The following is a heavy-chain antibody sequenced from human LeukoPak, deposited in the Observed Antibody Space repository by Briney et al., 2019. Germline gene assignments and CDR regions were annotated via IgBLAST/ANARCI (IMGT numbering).Heavy chain of an antibody. J-gene: IGHJ4*02. D-gene: IGHD3-16*01. CDR3: AKGFREGGALDY. CDR2: ISYEGSNK. V-gene: IGHV3-30*18. Sequence: PGRSLRLPCAVSGFTFSIYGMHGLRQAPGKGGEWVADISYEGSNKYYADSVKGRFTISRDNSKNTLYLQMNSLRAEDTAVYYCAKGFREGGALDYWGQGTLVTVSS. CDR1: GFTFSIYG.